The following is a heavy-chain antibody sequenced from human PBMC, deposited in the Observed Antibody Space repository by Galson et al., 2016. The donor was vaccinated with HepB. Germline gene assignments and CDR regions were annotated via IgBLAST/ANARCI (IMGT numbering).Heavy chain of an antibody. D-gene: IGHD6-13*01. Sequence: SVKVSCKASGYTFTSYAMHWVRQAPGQRLEWMGWINAGNGYTKYSQRFQGRVTITRDTSASTAYMELSSLRSEDTAVYHCARGSSWYPHFDYWGHGTLVTV. V-gene: IGHV1-3*01. CDR2: INAGNGYT. J-gene: IGHJ4*01. CDR3: ARGSSWYPHFDY. CDR1: GYTFTSYA.